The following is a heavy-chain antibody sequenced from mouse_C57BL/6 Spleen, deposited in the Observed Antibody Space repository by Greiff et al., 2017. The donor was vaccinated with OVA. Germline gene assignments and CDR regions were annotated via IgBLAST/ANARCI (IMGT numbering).Heavy chain of an antibody. Sequence: VKLQQPGAELVRPGSSVKLSCKASGYTFTSYWMHWVKQRPIQGLEWIGNIDPSDSETHYNQKFKDKATLTVDKSSSTAYMQLSSLTSEDSAVYYCARLDTTVVDYFDYWGKGTTLTVSS. V-gene: IGHV1-52*01. D-gene: IGHD1-1*01. CDR3: ARLDTTVVDYFDY. CDR1: GYTFTSYW. CDR2: IDPSDSET. J-gene: IGHJ2*01.